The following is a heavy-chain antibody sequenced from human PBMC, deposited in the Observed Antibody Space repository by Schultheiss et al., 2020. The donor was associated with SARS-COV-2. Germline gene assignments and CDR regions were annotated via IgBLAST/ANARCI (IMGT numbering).Heavy chain of an antibody. V-gene: IGHV3-23*01. D-gene: IGHD3-22*01. CDR1: GFTFSSYA. Sequence: GESLKISCAASGFTFSSYAMSWVRQAPGKGLEWVSAISGSGGSTYYADSVKGRFTISRDNSKNTLYLQMNSLRAEDTAVYYCARNYYYDSSGYWYWGQGTLVTVSS. CDR2: ISGSGGST. J-gene: IGHJ4*02. CDR3: ARNYYYDSSGYWY.